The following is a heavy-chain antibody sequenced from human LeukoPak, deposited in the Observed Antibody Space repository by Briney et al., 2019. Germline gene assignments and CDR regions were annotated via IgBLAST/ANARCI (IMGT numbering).Heavy chain of an antibody. CDR2: IYYSGST. CDR1: GGSIGSYY. V-gene: IGHV4-59*01. D-gene: IGHD3-3*01. J-gene: IGHJ4*02. CDR3: ARWYYGDYVDY. Sequence: SETLSLTCTVSGGSIGSYYWSWIRQPPGKGLEWIGYIYYSGSTNYNPSLKSRVTISVDTSKNQFSLKLSPVTAADTAVYYCARWYYGDYVDYWGQGTLVTVSS.